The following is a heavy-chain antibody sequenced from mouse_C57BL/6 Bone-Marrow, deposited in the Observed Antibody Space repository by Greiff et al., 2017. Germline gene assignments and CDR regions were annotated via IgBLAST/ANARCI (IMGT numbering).Heavy chain of an antibody. CDR2: IYPRSGNT. D-gene: IGHD2-1*01. CDR1: GYTFTSYG. Sequence: VKLVESGAELARPGASVKLSCKASGYTFTSYGISWVKQRTGQGLEWIGEIYPRSGNTYYNEKFKGKATLTADKSSSTAYMELRSLTSEDSAVYFCAREDYYGAMDYWGQGTSVTVSS. V-gene: IGHV1-81*01. CDR3: AREDYYGAMDY. J-gene: IGHJ4*01.